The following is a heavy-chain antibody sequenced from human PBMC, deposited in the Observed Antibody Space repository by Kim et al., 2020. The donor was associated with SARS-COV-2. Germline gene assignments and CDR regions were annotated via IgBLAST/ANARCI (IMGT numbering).Heavy chain of an antibody. CDR2: ISDSGSDT. J-gene: IGHJ4*02. D-gene: IGHD1-7*01. Sequence: GGSLRLSCEIPGLGASWMSWVRQGPGKGLEWLAYISDSGSDTNYVDSVKGRFTIARDNARNLLFLQMDSLRADDTAMYYCATLNWNSLAQWGQGTLVTVSS. CDR1: GLGASW. V-gene: IGHV3-11*06. CDR3: ATLNWNSLAQ.